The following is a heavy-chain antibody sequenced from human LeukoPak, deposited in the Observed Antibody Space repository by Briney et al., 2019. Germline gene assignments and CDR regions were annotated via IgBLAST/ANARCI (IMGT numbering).Heavy chain of an antibody. CDR2: IYYSGST. Sequence: PSETLSLTCTVSGGSISSYYWSWIRQPPGKGLEWIGYIYYSGSTNYNPSLKSRVTISVDTSKNQFSLKLSSVPAADTAVYYCARDSSSSGGGFDYWGQGTLVTVSS. CDR1: GGSISSYY. CDR3: ARDSSSSGGGFDY. J-gene: IGHJ4*02. D-gene: IGHD6-6*01. V-gene: IGHV4-59*01.